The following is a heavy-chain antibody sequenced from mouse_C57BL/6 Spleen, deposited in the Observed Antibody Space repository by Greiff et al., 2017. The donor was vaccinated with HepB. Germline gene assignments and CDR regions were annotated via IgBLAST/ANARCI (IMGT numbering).Heavy chain of an antibody. CDR3: ARLYYGNYDY. J-gene: IGHJ2*01. CDR2: INPGSGGT. Sequence: VQLQQSGAELVRPGTSVEVSCKASGYAFTNYLIEWVKQRPGQGLEWIGVINPGSGGTNYNEKFKGKATLTADKSSSTAYMQLSSLTSEDSAVYFCARLYYGNYDYWGQGTTLTVSS. D-gene: IGHD2-1*01. CDR1: GYAFTNYL. V-gene: IGHV1-54*01.